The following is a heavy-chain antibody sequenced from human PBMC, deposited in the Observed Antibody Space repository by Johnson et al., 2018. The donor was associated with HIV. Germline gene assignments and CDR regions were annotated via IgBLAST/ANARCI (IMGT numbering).Heavy chain of an antibody. J-gene: IGHJ3*02. D-gene: IGHD2-21*02. CDR1: GFIFNDHG. CDR2: TNWNGANT. Sequence: VQLVESGGGVVRPGGSLRLSCATSGFIFNDHGMTWVRQVPGKGLEWVCDTNWNGANTAYADSVKGRFTISNDNAKKSLYLHMNSLRVEDTALYYCVRVGKYCDDDCHSGVDAFDIWGQGTMVTVSS. V-gene: IGHV3-20*04. CDR3: VRVGKYCDDDCHSGVDAFDI.